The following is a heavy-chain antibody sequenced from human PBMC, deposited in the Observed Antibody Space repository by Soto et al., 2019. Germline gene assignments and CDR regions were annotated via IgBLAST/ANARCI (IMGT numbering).Heavy chain of an antibody. CDR1: GFAFSIYA. D-gene: IGHD2-15*01. V-gene: IGHV3-23*01. CDR3: AKTIYAIPPTHPAYMDV. CDR2: ISVSGDNT. J-gene: IGHJ6*03. Sequence: GGSLRLSCAASGFAFSIYAMSWVRQAPGKGLEWVSTISVSGDNTYYADSVKGRFTISRDNSKNTLYLQLNNLRAEDTALYFCAKTIYAIPPTHPAYMDVWGKGTTVTVSS.